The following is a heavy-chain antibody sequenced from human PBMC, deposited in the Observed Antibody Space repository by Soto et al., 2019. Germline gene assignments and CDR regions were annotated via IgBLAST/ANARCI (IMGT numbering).Heavy chain of an antibody. V-gene: IGHV4-59*13. J-gene: IGHJ1*01. Sequence: SETLSLTCTVSGGSISSYYWSWIRQPPGKGLEWIGYIYYSGSTNYNPSLKSRVTISVDTSKHQFSLQLSSVTAAATAVYSCARASIVLVPAASQAEYLQHWGQGTLVTVSS. CDR2: IYYSGST. CDR3: ARASIVLVPAASQAEYLQH. D-gene: IGHD2-2*01. CDR1: GGSISSYY.